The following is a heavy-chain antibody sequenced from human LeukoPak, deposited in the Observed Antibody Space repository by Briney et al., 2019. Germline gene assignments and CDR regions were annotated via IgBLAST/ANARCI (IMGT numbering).Heavy chain of an antibody. Sequence: SVKVSCKASGGTFSSYAISWVRQAPGQGLEWMGGIIPIFGTANYAQKFQGRVAITADESTSTAYMELSSLRSEDTAVYYCAGDSGSSYYYYYYGMDVWGQGTTVTVSS. CDR3: AGDSGSSYYYYYYGMDV. CDR1: GGTFSSYA. D-gene: IGHD1-26*01. CDR2: IIPIFGTA. J-gene: IGHJ6*02. V-gene: IGHV1-69*13.